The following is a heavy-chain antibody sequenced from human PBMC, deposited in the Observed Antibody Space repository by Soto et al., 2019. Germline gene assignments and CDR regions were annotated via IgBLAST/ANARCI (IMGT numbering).Heavy chain of an antibody. V-gene: IGHV4-39*07. CDR2: IYYSGYT. D-gene: IGHD4-17*01. CDR3: ARSQTTVTSYDY. Sequence: SETLYLTCTVSGGSISSSSYYWGWIRQPPGKGLEWIGSIYYSGYTYYNPSLKSRVTISVDTSKNQLSLKLSSVTAADTAVYYCARSQTTVTSYDYWGQGTLVTVS. CDR1: GGSISSSSYY. J-gene: IGHJ4*02.